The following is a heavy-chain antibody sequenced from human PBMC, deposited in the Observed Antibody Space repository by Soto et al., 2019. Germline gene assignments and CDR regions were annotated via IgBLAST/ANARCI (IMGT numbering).Heavy chain of an antibody. CDR2: INAGNGNT. V-gene: IGHV1-3*01. CDR3: AREGVYGRGGRCYSWVDP. J-gene: IGHJ5*02. CDR1: GYTFTSYA. D-gene: IGHD2-15*01. Sequence: QVQLVQSGAEVKKPGASVKVSCKASGYTFTSYAMHWVRQAPGQRLEWMGWINAGNGNTKYSQKFQGRVTITRDTAASTAYMGLSSLGSEDTAVYYCAREGVYGRGGRCYSWVDPLGQGTLVTGSS.